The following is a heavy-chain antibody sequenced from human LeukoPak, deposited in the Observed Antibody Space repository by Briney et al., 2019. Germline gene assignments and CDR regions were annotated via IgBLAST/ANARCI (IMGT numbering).Heavy chain of an antibody. J-gene: IGHJ6*03. D-gene: IGHD6-13*01. Sequence: SETLSLTCTVSGYSISSGYYWGWIRQPPGKGLEWIGSIYHSGSTYYNPSLKSRITISVDTSKNQFSLKLSSVTAADTAVYYCARAFSSSWLYYYYYYYMDVWGKGTTVTVSS. V-gene: IGHV4-38-2*02. CDR1: GYSISSGYY. CDR3: ARAFSSSWLYYYYYYYMDV. CDR2: IYHSGST.